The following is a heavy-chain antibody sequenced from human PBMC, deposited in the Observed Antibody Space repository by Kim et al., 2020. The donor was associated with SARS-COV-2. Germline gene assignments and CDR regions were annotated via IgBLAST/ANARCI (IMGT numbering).Heavy chain of an antibody. CDR2: ISTIGNDT. CDR3: AREEALCSGGSCYSDVAY. D-gene: IGHD2-15*01. CDR1: GFTFSSYA. Sequence: GGSLRLSCAASGFTFSSYAMSWVRQAPGKGLGWVSAISTIGNDTYYADSVKGRFTISRDNSKSTLYLQMNSLRAEDTAVYYCAREEALCSGGSCYSDVAYWGQGTLVTVSS. V-gene: IGHV3-23*01. J-gene: IGHJ4*02.